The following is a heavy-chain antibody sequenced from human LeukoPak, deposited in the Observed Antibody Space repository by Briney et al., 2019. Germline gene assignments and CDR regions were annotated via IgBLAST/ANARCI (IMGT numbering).Heavy chain of an antibody. V-gene: IGHV3-30*04. J-gene: IGHJ4*02. CDR2: ISYDGSNK. CDR3: AGQLGYCSGGSCLDY. CDR1: GFTSSSYA. D-gene: IGHD2-15*01. Sequence: GGSLRLSCAASGFTSSSYAMHWVRQAPGKGLEWVAVISYDGSNKYYADSVKGRFTISRDNSKNTLYLQMNSLRAEDTAVYYCAGQLGYCSGGSCLDYWGQGTLVTVSS.